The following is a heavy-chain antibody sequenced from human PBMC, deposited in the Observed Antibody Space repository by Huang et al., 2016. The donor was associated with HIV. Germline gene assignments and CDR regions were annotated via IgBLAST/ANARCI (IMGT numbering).Heavy chain of an antibody. J-gene: IGHJ4*02. CDR1: GGSFSGYY. V-gene: IGHV4-34*01. CDR2: INHSGIT. Sequence: QVQLQQWGAGLLKPSETLSLTCGVYGGSFSGYYWSWIRQPPGKGLEWIGEINHSGITIYKSSLKSRVTISIDTSKNQFSLKLSSVTAADTAVYYCAGRVETAMGAVYYWGQGTLVTVSS. CDR3: AGRVETAMGAVYY. D-gene: IGHD5-18*01.